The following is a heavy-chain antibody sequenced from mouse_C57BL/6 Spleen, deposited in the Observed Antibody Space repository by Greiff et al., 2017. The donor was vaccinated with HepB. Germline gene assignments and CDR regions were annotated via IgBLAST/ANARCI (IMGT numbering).Heavy chain of an antibody. D-gene: IGHD2-1*01. Sequence: VQLQQSGAELARPGASVKMSCKASGYTFTSYTMHWVKQRPGQGLEWIGYINPSSGYTKYNQKFKDKATLTADKSSSTAYMQLSSLTSEDSAVYYCAGGNYEGVYYYAMDYWGQGTSVTVSS. J-gene: IGHJ4*01. CDR2: INPSSGYT. CDR1: GYTFTSYT. V-gene: IGHV1-4*01. CDR3: AGGNYEGVYYYAMDY.